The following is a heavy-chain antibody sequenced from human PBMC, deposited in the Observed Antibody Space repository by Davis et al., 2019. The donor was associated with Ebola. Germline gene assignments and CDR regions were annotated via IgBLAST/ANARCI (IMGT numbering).Heavy chain of an antibody. CDR2: ILYDGSET. D-gene: IGHD2-8*01. J-gene: IGHJ3*02. CDR3: VKDQSLGFCFSTNCYNGAFDM. Sequence: PGWSLRLSFSASGFSFTRKAMHWVRQAPGKGLEWVAVILYDGSETYYADSIKGRFTISRDNSKNTVFLQMSSLRAEDTAVYYCVKDQSLGFCFSTNCYNGAFDMWGQGTTVTVSA. V-gene: IGHV3-30*18. CDR1: GFSFTRKA.